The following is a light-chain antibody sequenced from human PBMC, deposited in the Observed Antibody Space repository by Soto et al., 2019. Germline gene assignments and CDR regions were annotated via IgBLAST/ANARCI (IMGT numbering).Light chain of an antibody. V-gene: IGKV3-15*01. CDR2: GAS. Sequence: EIVMTQSPATLSVSPGGRATLSCRASQSISDTLAWYQQKPGQAPRLLIHGASTRAPGFPARFSGSGSGTDFTLTISSLQPEDFATYYCQQSYSTPITFGQGTRLEIK. CDR1: QSISDT. CDR3: QQSYSTPIT. J-gene: IGKJ5*01.